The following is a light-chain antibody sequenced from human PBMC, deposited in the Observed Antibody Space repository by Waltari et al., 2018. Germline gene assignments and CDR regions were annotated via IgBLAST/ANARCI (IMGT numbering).Light chain of an antibody. CDR3: CSYAGFSTYV. Sequence: QSVLTQPASVSGSPGQSSTIPCTGTSSDVGRYNLVSWYQQHPGKAPKLMIYEGSKRPSGVSNRFSGSKSGNTASLTIFGLQAEDEANYYCCSYAGFSTYVFGTGTKVTVL. CDR1: SSDVGRYNL. CDR2: EGS. V-gene: IGLV2-23*01. J-gene: IGLJ1*01.